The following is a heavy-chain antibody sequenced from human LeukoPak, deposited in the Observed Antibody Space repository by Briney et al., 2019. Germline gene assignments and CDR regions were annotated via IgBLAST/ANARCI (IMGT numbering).Heavy chain of an antibody. D-gene: IGHD3-10*01. CDR3: ARGYYGSGSLDY. J-gene: IGHJ4*02. V-gene: IGHV1-69*05. CDR2: IIPIFGTA. CDR1: GYRFIDYF. Sequence: SVRVSCKASGYRFIDYFIHWVRQAPGQGLEWMGGIIPIFGTANYAQKFQGKVTITTDESTSTAYMELSSLRSEDTAVYYCARGYYGSGSLDYWGQGTLVTVSS.